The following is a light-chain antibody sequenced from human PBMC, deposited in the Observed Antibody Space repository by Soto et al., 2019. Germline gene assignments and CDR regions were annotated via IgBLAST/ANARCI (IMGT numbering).Light chain of an antibody. V-gene: IGLV2-14*01. CDR2: DVS. CDR3: SSYTSSSTRV. Sequence: QSPLTQPASVSGSPGQSITISCTGTSSDVGDYNYVSWYQQHPGKAPKLMIFDVSNRPSGFSNRFSGSKSGNTASLTISGLQAEDEADYYCSSYTSSSTRVFGTGTKLTVL. CDR1: SSDVGDYNY. J-gene: IGLJ1*01.